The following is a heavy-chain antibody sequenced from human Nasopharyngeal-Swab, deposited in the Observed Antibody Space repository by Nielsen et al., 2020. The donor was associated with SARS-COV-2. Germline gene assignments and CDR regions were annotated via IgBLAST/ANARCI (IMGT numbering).Heavy chain of an antibody. J-gene: IGHJ4*02. CDR1: GYSISSGYY. D-gene: IGHD6-13*01. CDR2: IYHSGTT. CDR3: ARAGIAAAGLDY. V-gene: IGHV4-38-2*02. Sequence: GSLRLSCTVSGYSISSGYYWGWIRQSPGKGLEWIGNIYHSGTTYYNPSLKSRVTISVDTSKNQFSLKLSSVTAADTAVYYCARAGIAAAGLDYWGQGTLVTVSS.